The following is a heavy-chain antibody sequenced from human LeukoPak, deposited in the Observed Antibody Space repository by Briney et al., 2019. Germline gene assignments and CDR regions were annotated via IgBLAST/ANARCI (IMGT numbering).Heavy chain of an antibody. CDR1: GFTFSSYS. CDR2: ISSSSSYI. D-gene: IGHD5-24*01. J-gene: IGHJ3*02. CDR3: ARVGSWLQFDAFDI. V-gene: IGHV3-21*01. Sequence: GGSLRLSCAASGFTFSSYSMNWVRQAPGKGLEWVSSISSSSSYIYYADSVKGRFTISRDNAKNSLYLQMNSLRAEDTAVYYCARVGSWLQFDAFDIWGQGTMVTVSS.